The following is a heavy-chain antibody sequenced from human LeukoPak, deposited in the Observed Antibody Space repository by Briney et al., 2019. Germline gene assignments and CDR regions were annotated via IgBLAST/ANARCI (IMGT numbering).Heavy chain of an antibody. D-gene: IGHD3-10*01. CDR2: INPNSGGT. CDR1: GYTFTGYY. Sequence: GASVKVSCKASGYTFTGYYMHWVRQAPGQGLEWMGWINPNSGGTNYAQKFQGRVTMTRDTSISTAYMELSRLRSDDTAVYYCARDPILLLWFGESNFINWFDPWGQGTLVTVSS. J-gene: IGHJ5*02. V-gene: IGHV1-2*02. CDR3: ARDPILLLWFGESNFINWFDP.